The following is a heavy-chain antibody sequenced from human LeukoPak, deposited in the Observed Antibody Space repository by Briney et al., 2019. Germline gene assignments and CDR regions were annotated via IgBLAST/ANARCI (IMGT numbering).Heavy chain of an antibody. D-gene: IGHD6-6*01. V-gene: IGHV4-34*01. CDR3: ARGGIAARLGFFDY. CDR1: GGSFSGYY. Sequence: SETLSLTCAVYGGSFSGYYWSWIRQPPGKGLEWIGEINHSGSTNYNPSLKSRVTISVDTSKNQFSLKLSSVTAADTAVYCCARGGIAARLGFFDYWGQGTLVTVSS. CDR2: INHSGST. J-gene: IGHJ4*02.